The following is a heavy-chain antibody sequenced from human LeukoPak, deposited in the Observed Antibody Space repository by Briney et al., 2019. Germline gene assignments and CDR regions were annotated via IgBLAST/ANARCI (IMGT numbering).Heavy chain of an antibody. J-gene: IGHJ5*02. CDR2: IGASGGST. CDR3: AKADGSWTYDP. D-gene: IGHD5-24*01. CDR1: GFTFSSYA. V-gene: IGHV3-23*01. Sequence: GGSLRLSCAASGFTFSSYAMSWVRQAPGKGLEWVSAIGASGGSTHYADSVKGRFTISRDNSKNTLFLEMNSLRAEDTAVYYCAKADGSWTYDPWGQGTLVTVSS.